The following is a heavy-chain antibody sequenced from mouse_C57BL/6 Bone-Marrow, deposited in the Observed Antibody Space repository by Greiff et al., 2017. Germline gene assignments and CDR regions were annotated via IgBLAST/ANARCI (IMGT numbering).Heavy chain of an antibody. CDR3: AREEGEYGGNWAWFAY. D-gene: IGHD4-1*01. CDR1: GYTFTGYW. J-gene: IGHJ3*01. Sequence: VNVVESGAELMKPGASVKLSCKATGYTFTGYWIEWVKQRPGHGLEWIGEILPGSGSTNYNEKFKGKATFTADTSSNTAYMQLSSLTTEDSAIYYCAREEGEYGGNWAWFAYWGQGTLVTVSA. CDR2: ILPGSGST. V-gene: IGHV1-9*01.